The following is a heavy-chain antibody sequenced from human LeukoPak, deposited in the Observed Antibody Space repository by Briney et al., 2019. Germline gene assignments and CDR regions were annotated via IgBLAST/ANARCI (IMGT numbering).Heavy chain of an antibody. Sequence: ASVKVSCKASGYTFTSYGISWVRQAPGQGLEWMGWISAYNGNTNYTQKLQGRVTMTTDTSTSTAYMELRSLRSDDTAVYYCARGYQDTAMDYGMDVWGQGTTVTVSS. CDR3: ARGYQDTAMDYGMDV. J-gene: IGHJ6*02. CDR1: GYTFTSYG. D-gene: IGHD5-18*01. V-gene: IGHV1-18*01. CDR2: ISAYNGNT.